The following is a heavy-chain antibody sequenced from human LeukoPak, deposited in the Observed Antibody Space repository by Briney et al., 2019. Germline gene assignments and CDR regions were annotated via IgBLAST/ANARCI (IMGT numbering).Heavy chain of an antibody. Sequence: ASVKVSCKASGYTFTNYGISWVRQAPGQGLEWMGWITTYNGYTNYAQKLQGRVTMTTNTSTSTAYMELRSLRSEDTAVYYCARAGWLQYYYFDYWGQGTLVTVSS. CDR2: ITTYNGYT. V-gene: IGHV1-18*01. J-gene: IGHJ4*02. CDR1: GYTFTNYG. D-gene: IGHD5-24*01. CDR3: ARAGWLQYYYFDY.